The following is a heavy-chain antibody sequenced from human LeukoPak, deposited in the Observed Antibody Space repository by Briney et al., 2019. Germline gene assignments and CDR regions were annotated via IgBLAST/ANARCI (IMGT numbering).Heavy chain of an antibody. V-gene: IGHV4-61*02. D-gene: IGHD3-10*01. Sequence: PSETLSLTCTVSGGSISSSSYYWGWIRQPAGKGLEWIGRIYTSGSTNYNPSLKSRVTMSVDTSKNQFSLKLSSVTAADTAVYYCAREFGGNAFDIWGQGTMVTVSS. CDR3: AREFGGNAFDI. CDR2: IYTSGST. CDR1: GGSISSSSYY. J-gene: IGHJ3*02.